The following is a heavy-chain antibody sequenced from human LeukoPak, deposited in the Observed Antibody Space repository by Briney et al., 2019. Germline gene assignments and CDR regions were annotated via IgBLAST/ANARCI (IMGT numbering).Heavy chain of an antibody. CDR2: INPKSGGP. D-gene: IGHD4-11*01. Sequence: ASVKVSCKASGYTFTGYYMHWVRQAPGQGLEWMGWINPKSGGPIYVQKFQGRVTLTRDTSIDTVYLELSSLKSDDTAVYYCARDPGHDTSNYGGLDFWGQGTLVTVSS. CDR3: ARDPGHDTSNYGGLDF. J-gene: IGHJ4*02. V-gene: IGHV1-2*02. CDR1: GYTFTGYY.